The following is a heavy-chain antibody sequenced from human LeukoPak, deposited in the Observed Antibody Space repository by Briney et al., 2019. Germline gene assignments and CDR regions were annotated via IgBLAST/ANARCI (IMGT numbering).Heavy chain of an antibody. CDR2: INHSGST. CDR1: GGSLSSYY. Sequence: SETLSLTCTVSGGSLSSYYWSWIRQPPGKGLEWIGEINHSGSTNYNPSLKSRVTISVDTSKNQFSLKLSSVTAADTAVYYCARGRGSSSPALSTEFDYWGQGTLVTVSS. J-gene: IGHJ4*02. D-gene: IGHD6-6*01. V-gene: IGHV4-34*01. CDR3: ARGRGSSSPALSTEFDY.